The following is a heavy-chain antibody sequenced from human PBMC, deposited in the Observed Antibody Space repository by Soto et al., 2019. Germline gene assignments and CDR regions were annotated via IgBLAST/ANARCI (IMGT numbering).Heavy chain of an antibody. Sequence: VQLVESGGGVVQPGRSLRLSCAASGFTFSDYAMHWVRQAPGKGLEWVAVVSHDGRNTHYADSVKGRFTISRDSSENTVSREMTSLRADGNAGEYCAVGGREGVVGDEFNYWGQGALVTASS. CDR2: VSHDGRNT. V-gene: IGHV3-30*03. D-gene: IGHD3-10*01. J-gene: IGHJ4*02. CDR3: AVGGREGVVGDEFNY. CDR1: GFTFSDYA.